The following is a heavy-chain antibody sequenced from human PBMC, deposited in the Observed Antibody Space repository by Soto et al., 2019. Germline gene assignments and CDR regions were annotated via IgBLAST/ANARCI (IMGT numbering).Heavy chain of an antibody. D-gene: IGHD4-17*01. V-gene: IGHV3-30*18. CDR3: AKDQAVTIYWYFDL. CDR2: ISYDGSNK. Sequence: QVQLVESGGGVVQPGRSLRLSCGASGFTFSSYGMHWVRQGPGKGLEWGAVISYDGSNKYYADSVKGRFTISRDNSKNALYRQRNSRRAEDRAVYYGAKDQAVTIYWYFDLWGRGTLVTVSS. CDR1: GFTFSSYG. J-gene: IGHJ2*01.